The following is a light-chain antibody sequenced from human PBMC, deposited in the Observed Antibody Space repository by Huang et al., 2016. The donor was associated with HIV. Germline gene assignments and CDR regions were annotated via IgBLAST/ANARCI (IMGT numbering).Light chain of an antibody. CDR1: QSLLHSKGYNY. V-gene: IGKV2-28*01. Sequence: VMTQFPLSLPVTPGEPASISCRFSQSLLHSKGYNYLDWYLQKPGQSPQLRIYLSSNRASGVPDRCSGSGSGTDFTLKISRVEAEDVGIYYCMQALQTPVFGPGTRVDIK. CDR3: MQALQTPV. CDR2: LSS. J-gene: IGKJ3*01.